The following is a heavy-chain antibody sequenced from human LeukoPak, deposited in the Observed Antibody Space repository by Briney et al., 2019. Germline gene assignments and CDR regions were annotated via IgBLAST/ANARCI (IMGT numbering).Heavy chain of an antibody. CDR3: GRELFGGVKVHNWFVP. CDR1: GGSISSYY. D-gene: IGHD3-16*01. J-gene: IGHJ5*02. V-gene: IGHV4-4*07. CDR2: IYTSGST. Sequence: PSETLSLTCTVSGGSISSYYWSWLRQPAGKGLEWIGSIYTSGSTNYNPSLKSRVTMSVDTSKNQFSLTLSSVTAADTAVYYCGRELFGGVKVHNWFVPWGRGTLVTVS.